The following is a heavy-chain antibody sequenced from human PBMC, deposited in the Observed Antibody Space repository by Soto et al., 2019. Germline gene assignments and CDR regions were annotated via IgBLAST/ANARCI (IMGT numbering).Heavy chain of an antibody. CDR2: IIPIFGTA. CDR3: ARLPEDSSSERGNWFDP. V-gene: IGHV1-69*13. CDR1: GGTFSSYA. Sequence: ASVKVSCKASGGTFSSYAISWVRQAPGQGLEWMGGIIPIFGTANYAQKFQGRVTITADESTSTAYMELSSLRSEDTAVYYCARLPEDSSSERGNWFDPWGQGTLVTVSS. J-gene: IGHJ5*02. D-gene: IGHD6-6*01.